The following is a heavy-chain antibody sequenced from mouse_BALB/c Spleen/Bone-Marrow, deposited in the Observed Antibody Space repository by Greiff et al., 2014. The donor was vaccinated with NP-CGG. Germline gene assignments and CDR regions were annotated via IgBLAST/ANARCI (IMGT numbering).Heavy chain of an antibody. J-gene: IGHJ4*01. CDR1: GFNIKDAY. V-gene: IGHV14-3*02. CDR3: ARWEYYAMDY. Sequence: VQLQQSGAELVKPGASVKLSCTASGFNIKDAYMHWVKQRPEQGLEWIGRIDPANGNTKYDPRFQGKATITADTSSNTAYLQLSSLTSEDTAVYYCARWEYYAMDYWGQGTSVTVSS. CDR2: IDPANGNT. D-gene: IGHD4-1*01.